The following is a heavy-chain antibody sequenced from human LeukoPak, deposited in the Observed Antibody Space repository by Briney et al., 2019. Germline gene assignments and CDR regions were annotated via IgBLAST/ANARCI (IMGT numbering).Heavy chain of an antibody. Sequence: GGSLRLSCATSGFSFSSHAMTWVRQAPGKGLEWLSAISISGDDTYYADSVKGRFIISRDNSKNTLYLQMNSLSADDTAMYYCANEIRPNDYWGQGTLVTVSS. J-gene: IGHJ4*02. CDR2: ISISGDDT. CDR1: GFSFSSHA. CDR3: ANEIRPNDY. D-gene: IGHD4-17*01. V-gene: IGHV3-23*01.